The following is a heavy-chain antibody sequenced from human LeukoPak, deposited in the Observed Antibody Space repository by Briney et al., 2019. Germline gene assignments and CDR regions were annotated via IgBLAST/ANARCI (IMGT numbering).Heavy chain of an antibody. CDR1: GFTFSSYA. CDR2: ISGSGGST. CDR3: ASPVPGTYYFDY. V-gene: IGHV3-23*01. J-gene: IGHJ4*02. Sequence: GGSLRLSCAASGFTFSSYAMSWVRQAPGKGLAWVSAISGSGGSTYYADSVKGRFTISRDNSKHTLYLQMNSLRAEDTAVCYCASPVPGTYYFDYWGQGTLVTVSS.